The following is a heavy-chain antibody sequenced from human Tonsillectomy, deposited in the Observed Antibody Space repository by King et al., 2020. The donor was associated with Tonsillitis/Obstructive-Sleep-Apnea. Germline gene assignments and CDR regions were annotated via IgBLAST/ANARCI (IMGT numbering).Heavy chain of an antibody. V-gene: IGHV4-59*01. CDR3: ARNSPCFDRTAFDY. J-gene: IGHJ4*02. Sequence: VQLQESGPGLVKPSETLSLTCTVSGGSISSYYWNWIRQPPGKGLEWIGYIYYSGSTNYNPSLKSRVTITVDTSKNQFSLKLSSLTAADTAVYYCARNSPCFDRTAFDYWGQGTLVTVSS. CDR2: IYYSGST. D-gene: IGHD3-9*01. CDR1: GGSISSYY.